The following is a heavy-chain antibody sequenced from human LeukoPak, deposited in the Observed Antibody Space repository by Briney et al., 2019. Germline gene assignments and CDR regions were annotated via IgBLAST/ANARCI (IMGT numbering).Heavy chain of an antibody. CDR3: AKDLGGGGYSGYDPDDY. CDR1: GFTFSSYG. Sequence: GRSLRLSCAASGFTFSSYGMHWVRQAPGKGLEWVAVISYDGSNKYYADSVKGRFTTSRDNSKNTLYLQMNSLRAEDTAVYYCAKDLGGGGYSGYDPDDYWGQGTLVTVSS. V-gene: IGHV3-30*18. J-gene: IGHJ4*02. CDR2: ISYDGSNK. D-gene: IGHD5-12*01.